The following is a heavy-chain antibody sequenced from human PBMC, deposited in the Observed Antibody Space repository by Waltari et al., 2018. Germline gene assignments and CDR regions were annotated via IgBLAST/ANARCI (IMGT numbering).Heavy chain of an antibody. CDR3: AKRAYDSSGPLDY. CDR2: ISWNSGSI. D-gene: IGHD3-22*01. CDR1: GFTFHYYA. J-gene: IGHJ4*02. Sequence: EVQLVESGGGLVQPGRSLRPSCAASGFTFHYYAMHGVRQAPGKGLEWVSGISWNSGSICYADSVKGRFTISRDNAKNSLYLQMNSLRAEDTALYYCAKRAYDSSGPLDYWGQGTLVTGSS. V-gene: IGHV3-9*01.